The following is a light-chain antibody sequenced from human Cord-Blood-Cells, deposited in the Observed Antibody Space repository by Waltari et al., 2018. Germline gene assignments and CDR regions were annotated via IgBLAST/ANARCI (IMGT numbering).Light chain of an antibody. J-gene: IGLJ2*01. V-gene: IGLV2-14*01. CDR1: SSDVGGYNY. CDR2: DVS. CDR3: SSYTSSRV. Sequence: QSALTQPASVSGSPGQSITISCTGTSSDVGGYNYVSCDQQHPGKAPKLMIYDVSNRPSGVSNRFSGSKSGNTASLTISGLQAEDEADYYCSSYTSSRVFGGGTKLTVL.